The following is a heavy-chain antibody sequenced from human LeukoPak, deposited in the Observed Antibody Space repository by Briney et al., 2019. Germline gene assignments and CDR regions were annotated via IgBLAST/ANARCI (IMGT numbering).Heavy chain of an antibody. V-gene: IGHV4-34*01. CDR3: ARAGYYYDSSGYYSFDY. CDR2: INHSGST. Sequence: SETLSLTCAVSGGSFSVYYWSWIRQPPGKGLEWIGEINHSGSTNYNPSLKSRVTISVDTSKNQFSLKLSSVTAADTAVYYCARAGYYYDSSGYYSFDYWGQGTLVTVSS. J-gene: IGHJ4*02. CDR1: GGSFSVYY. D-gene: IGHD3-22*01.